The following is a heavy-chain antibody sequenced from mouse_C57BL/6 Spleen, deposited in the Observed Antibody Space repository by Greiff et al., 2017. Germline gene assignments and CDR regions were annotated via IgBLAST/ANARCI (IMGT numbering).Heavy chain of an antibody. Sequence: QVQLKESGAELARPGASVKMSCKASGYTFTSYTMHWVKQRPGQGLEWIGYINPSSGYTKYNQKFKDKATLTADKSSSTAYMQLSSLTSEDSAVYYCAREGHRLRGDYAMDYWGQGTSVTVSS. V-gene: IGHV1-4*01. CDR2: INPSSGYT. CDR3: AREGHRLRGDYAMDY. J-gene: IGHJ4*01. CDR1: GYTFTSYT. D-gene: IGHD3-2*02.